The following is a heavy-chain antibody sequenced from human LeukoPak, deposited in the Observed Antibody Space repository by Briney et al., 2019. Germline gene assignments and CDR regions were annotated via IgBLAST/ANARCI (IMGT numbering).Heavy chain of an antibody. J-gene: IGHJ4*01. D-gene: IGHD6-13*01. Sequence: GGSLRLSCAASGFTFSTYTMSWVRRAPGKGLEWVSSISGSGGGTFYADSVKGRFTISRDNSKNTLYLQMNSLRAEDTAVYYCAKLSAGGTGYWGQGIPVTVSS. CDR3: AKLSAGGTGY. CDR1: GFTFSTYT. V-gene: IGHV3-23*01. CDR2: ISGSGGGT.